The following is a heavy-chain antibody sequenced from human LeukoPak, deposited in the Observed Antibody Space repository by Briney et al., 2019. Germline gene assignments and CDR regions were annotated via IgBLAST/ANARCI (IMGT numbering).Heavy chain of an antibody. V-gene: IGHV4-30-4*01. CDR3: ARAYYDIFNGYYYFDS. D-gene: IGHD3-9*01. Sequence: SETLSLTCTVSSGSISSGDYYWGWIRQPPGKGLEWIAYIYYSGSTYYNPSLKSRVTISLDTSKNQFSLKLRSVSAADTGVYYCARAYYDIFNGYYYFDSWGQGTLVTVSS. CDR1: SGSISSGDYY. CDR2: IYYSGST. J-gene: IGHJ4*02.